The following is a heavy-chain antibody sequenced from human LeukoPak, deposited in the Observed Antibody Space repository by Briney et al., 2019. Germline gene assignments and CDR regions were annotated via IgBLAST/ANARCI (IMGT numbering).Heavy chain of an antibody. D-gene: IGHD3-22*01. V-gene: IGHV4-59*01. CDR2: IYYSGST. CDR3: ARAEIYYDSSGYYSAWFDP. Sequence: SETLSLTCTVSGGSTSSYYWSWIRQPPGKGLEWIGYIYYSGSTNYNPSLKSRVTISVDTSKNQFSLRLSSVTAADTAVYYCARAEIYYDSSGYYSAWFDPWGQGTLVTVSS. CDR1: GGSTSSYY. J-gene: IGHJ5*02.